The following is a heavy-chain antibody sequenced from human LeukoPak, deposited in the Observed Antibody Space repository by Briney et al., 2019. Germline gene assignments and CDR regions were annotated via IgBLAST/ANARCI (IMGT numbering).Heavy chain of an antibody. V-gene: IGHV3-11*01. D-gene: IGHD6-6*01. CDR3: ARLGYGSSSLDY. CDR1: GFTFSDYY. CDR2: ISDRGNTM. J-gene: IGHJ4*02. Sequence: GGSLRLSCAASGFTFSDYYMSWIRQAPGKGLEWISYISDRGNTMYYADFVRGRFTTSRDNAKNSLYLQMNSLRADDTAVYYCARLGYGSSSLDYWGQGTLVTVSP.